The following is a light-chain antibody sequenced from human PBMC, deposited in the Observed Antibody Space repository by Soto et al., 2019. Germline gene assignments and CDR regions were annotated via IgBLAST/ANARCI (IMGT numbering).Light chain of an antibody. CDR2: ETS. CDR3: QQYGSSPRT. Sequence: EIVLTQSPATLSLSPGERATLSCRASQSVSSYLAWYQQKPGQAPRLLIYETSIRASGIPARFSGSGSGTDFTLTISRLEPEDFAVYYCQQYGSSPRTFGQGTKVDIK. V-gene: IGKV3-20*01. J-gene: IGKJ1*01. CDR1: QSVSSY.